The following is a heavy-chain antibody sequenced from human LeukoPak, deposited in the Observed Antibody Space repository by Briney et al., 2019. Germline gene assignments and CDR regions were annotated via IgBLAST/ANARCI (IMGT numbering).Heavy chain of an antibody. CDR3: ARDSGIVVVPAAPPGDY. CDR1: GYTFTSYC. Sequence: ASVTVSCTSSGYTFTSYCMHCVRQPHGPGLEWMGIINPSGGSTSYAQKFQGRVTMTRDTSTSTVCMELRSLRSEDTGVYYCARDSGIVVVPAAPPGDYWGQGTLVTVSS. D-gene: IGHD2-2*01. V-gene: IGHV1-46*01. CDR2: INPSGGST. J-gene: IGHJ4*02.